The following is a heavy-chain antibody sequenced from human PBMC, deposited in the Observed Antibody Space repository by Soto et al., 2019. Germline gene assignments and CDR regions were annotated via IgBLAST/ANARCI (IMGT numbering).Heavy chain of an antibody. Sequence: KTSETLSLTCTVSGGSISSGGYYWSWIRQHPGKGLEWIGYIYYSGSTYYNPSLKSRVTISVDTSKNQFSLKLSSVTAADTAVYYCAAGYYDLGMDVWGQGTTVTVSS. CDR1: GGSISSGGYY. CDR3: AAGYYDLGMDV. V-gene: IGHV4-31*03. D-gene: IGHD3-3*01. J-gene: IGHJ6*02. CDR2: IYYSGST.